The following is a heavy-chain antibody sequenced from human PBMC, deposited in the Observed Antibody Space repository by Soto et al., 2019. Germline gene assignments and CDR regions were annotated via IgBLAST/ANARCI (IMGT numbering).Heavy chain of an antibody. CDR1: GGSISSSNW. CDR3: ARELQPYYDFWSGHRNYGMDV. CDR2: IYHSGST. V-gene: IGHV4-4*02. Sequence: SETLSLTCAVSGGSISSSNWWSWVRQPPGKGLEWIGEIYHSGSTNYNPSLKSRVTISVDKSKNQFSLKLSSVTAADTAVYYCARELQPYYDFWSGHRNYGMDVCGQGTTVTVSS. J-gene: IGHJ6*02. D-gene: IGHD3-3*01.